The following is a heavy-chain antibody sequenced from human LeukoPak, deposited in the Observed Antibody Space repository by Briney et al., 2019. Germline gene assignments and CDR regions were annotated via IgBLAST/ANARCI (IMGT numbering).Heavy chain of an antibody. V-gene: IGHV3-7*03. CDR1: GFTFSSYW. CDR3: AKDVDRIAVAGDDY. Sequence: GGSLRLSCAASGFTFSSYWMSWVRQAPGKGLEWVANIKQDGSEKYYVDSVKGRFTISRDNAKNSLYLQMNSLRAEDTAVYYCAKDVDRIAVAGDDYWGQGTLVTVSS. CDR2: IKQDGSEK. J-gene: IGHJ4*02. D-gene: IGHD6-19*01.